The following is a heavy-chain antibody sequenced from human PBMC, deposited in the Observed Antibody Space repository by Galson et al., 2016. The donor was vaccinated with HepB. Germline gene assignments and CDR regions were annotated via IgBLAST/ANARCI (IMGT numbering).Heavy chain of an antibody. J-gene: IGHJ4*02. Sequence: SVKVSCKASGYTFTSNYMHWVRQAPGQGLEWMGIINPSGGAATYAQKFQGRVDMTKDTSTSTVYMELSSLSSEDTAVYYCAREDGGVYIFWGQGTLVTVSS. V-gene: IGHV1-46*01. CDR3: AREDGGVYIF. CDR1: GYTFTSNY. CDR2: INPSGGAA. D-gene: IGHD6-13*01.